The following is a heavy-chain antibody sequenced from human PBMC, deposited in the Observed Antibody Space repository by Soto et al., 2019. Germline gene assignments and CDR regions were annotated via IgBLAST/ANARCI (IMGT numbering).Heavy chain of an antibody. Sequence: SGPTLVQPTQTLTLTCTFSGFSLSTSGVGVGGIRQPPGKALEWHALIYWDDDKCYSPSLKSRLTITKDTSKNQVVLTMTNMDPVDMATYYCAHSDGIAARRASRTRGVGDWFDPWGQGTLVTVSS. J-gene: IGHJ5*02. CDR3: AHSDGIAARRASRTRGVGDWFDP. CDR1: GFSLSTSGVG. D-gene: IGHD6-6*01. V-gene: IGHV2-5*02. CDR2: IYWDDDK.